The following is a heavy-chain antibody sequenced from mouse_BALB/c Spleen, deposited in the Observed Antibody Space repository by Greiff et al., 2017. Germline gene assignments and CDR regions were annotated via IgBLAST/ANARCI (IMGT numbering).Heavy chain of an antibody. CDR1: GFTFNTYA. Sequence: EVQGVESGGGLVQPKGSLKLSCAASGFTFNTYAMNWVRQAPGKGLEWVARIRSKSNNYATYYADSVKDRFTISRDDSQSMLYLQMNNLKTEDTAMYYCVRHVGYDYDLDYWGQGTSVTVSS. J-gene: IGHJ4*01. D-gene: IGHD2-4*01. CDR2: IRSKSNNYAT. CDR3: VRHVGYDYDLDY. V-gene: IGHV10-1*02.